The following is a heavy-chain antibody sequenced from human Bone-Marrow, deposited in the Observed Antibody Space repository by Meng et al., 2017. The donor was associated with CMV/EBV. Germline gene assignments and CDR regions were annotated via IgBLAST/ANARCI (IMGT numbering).Heavy chain of an antibody. CDR2: ISSSGSTI. CDR1: GFTFSSYS. V-gene: IGHV3-48*04. Sequence: TCAASGFTFSSYSMNWVRQAPGKGLEWVSYISSSGSTIYYADSVKGRFTISRDNAKNSLYLQMNSLRAEDTAVYYCARLPLRYCSSTSCYYFDYWGRGTLVTVSS. J-gene: IGHJ4*02. D-gene: IGHD2-2*01. CDR3: ARLPLRYCSSTSCYYFDY.